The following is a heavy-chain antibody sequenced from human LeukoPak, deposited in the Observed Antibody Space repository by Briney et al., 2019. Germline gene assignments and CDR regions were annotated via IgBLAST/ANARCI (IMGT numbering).Heavy chain of an antibody. CDR2: IDSSDSYT. Sequence: PGESLKISCKGSGYSFTTYWISWVRQMPGKGLEWMGRIDSSDSYTNYSPSFQGHVTISADKSFSTAYLQWTSLRASDTAMYYCARHAKAYGSSCDYWGQGTLVTVSS. V-gene: IGHV5-10-1*01. CDR3: ARHAKAYGSSCDY. CDR1: GYSFTTYW. D-gene: IGHD6-13*01. J-gene: IGHJ4*02.